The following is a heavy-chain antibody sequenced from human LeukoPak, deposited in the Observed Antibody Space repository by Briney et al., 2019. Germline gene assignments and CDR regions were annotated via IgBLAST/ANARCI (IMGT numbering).Heavy chain of an antibody. Sequence: TGGSLRLSCTASGFTFSDYYMSWIRQAPGKGLEWVSYISTSGSTIYYGDSVKGRFTISRDNAKNSLYPQMNSLIAEYTAVYYCARDSCSNGVCFDYWGQGTLVTVSS. D-gene: IGHD2-8*01. V-gene: IGHV3-11*04. CDR1: GFTFSDYY. J-gene: IGHJ4*02. CDR3: ARDSCSNGVCFDY. CDR2: ISTSGSTI.